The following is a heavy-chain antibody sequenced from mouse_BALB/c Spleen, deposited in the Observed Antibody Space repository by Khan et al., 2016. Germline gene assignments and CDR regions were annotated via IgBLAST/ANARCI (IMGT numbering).Heavy chain of an antibody. J-gene: IGHJ2*01. Sequence: EVQLLESGPGLVKPSQSLSLTCTVTGYSITSGYGWNWIRQFPGNKLEWMGYISYSGSTNYNPSLKSRISINREPSKNQFFLQLNSVTTEVNTTYYCAGTARIKYWGQGTTLTVSS. D-gene: IGHD3-3*01. V-gene: IGHV3-2*02. CDR1: GYSITSGYG. CDR2: ISYSGST. CDR3: AGTARIKY.